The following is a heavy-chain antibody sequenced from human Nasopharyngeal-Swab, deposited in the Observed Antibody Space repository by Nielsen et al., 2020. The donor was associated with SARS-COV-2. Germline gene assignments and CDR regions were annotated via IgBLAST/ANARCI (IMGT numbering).Heavy chain of an antibody. V-gene: IGHV4-39*01. CDR2: IYYSGAT. Sequence: WIRQPPGKGLEWIGSIYYSGATYYSPSLKSRFTISVDTSQNQFSLTVSSVTASDTAVYYCVRDNYYHYYMDVWGQGTTVHRLL. J-gene: IGHJ6*03. CDR3: VRDNYYHYYMDV. D-gene: IGHD2-15*01.